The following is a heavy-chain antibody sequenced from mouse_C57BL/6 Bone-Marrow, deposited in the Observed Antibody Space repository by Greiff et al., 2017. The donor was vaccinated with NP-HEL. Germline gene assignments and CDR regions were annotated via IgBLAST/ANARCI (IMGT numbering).Heavy chain of an antibody. J-gene: IGHJ2*01. CDR3: AKAYYSNPYYFDY. CDR1: GFSLTSYG. CDR2: IWRGGST. D-gene: IGHD2-5*01. Sequence: VQVVESGPGLVQPSQSLSITCTVSGFSLTSYGVHWVRQSPGKGLEWLGVIWRGGSTDYNAAFMSRLSITKDNSKSQVFFKMNSLQADDTAIYYCAKAYYSNPYYFDYWGQGTTLTVSS. V-gene: IGHV2-5*01.